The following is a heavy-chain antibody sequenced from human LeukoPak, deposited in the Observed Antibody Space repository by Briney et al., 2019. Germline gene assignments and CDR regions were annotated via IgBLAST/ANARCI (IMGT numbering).Heavy chain of an antibody. CDR3: ARVIVVVTATKTGYYYYMDV. V-gene: IGHV3-21*01. J-gene: IGHJ6*03. CDR2: ISSNSSYI. D-gene: IGHD2-21*02. Sequence: PGGSLRLSCAASGFTFSTYSMNWVRQAPGTGLEWVSSISSNSSYICYADSMKGGLTISRDNATSSLYLQMNSLRAEDTAVYYCARVIVVVTATKTGYYYYMDVWGKGTTVTVSS. CDR1: GFTFSTYS.